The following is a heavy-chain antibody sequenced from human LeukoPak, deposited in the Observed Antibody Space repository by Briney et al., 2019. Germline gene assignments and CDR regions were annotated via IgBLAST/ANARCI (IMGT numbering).Heavy chain of an antibody. CDR1: GGSISTIY. Sequence: SETLSLTCIVSGGSISTIYWSWIRQPPGKGLEWIGYVYYTGSTVYNPSLKSRVTIAVDTSKNQFSLKLTSVTATDAAVYYCARARDVYYDRAFDIWGQGTIVTVSS. CDR2: VYYTGST. D-gene: IGHD3-22*01. V-gene: IGHV4-59*12. CDR3: ARARDVYYDRAFDI. J-gene: IGHJ3*02.